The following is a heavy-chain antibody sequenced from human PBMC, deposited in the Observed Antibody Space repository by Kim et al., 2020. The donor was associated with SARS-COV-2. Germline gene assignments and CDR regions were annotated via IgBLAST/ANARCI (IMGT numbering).Heavy chain of an antibody. CDR2: INPNSGGT. CDR3: ARGLRFLEWLWDPTPYYFDY. CDR1: GYTFTGYY. D-gene: IGHD3-3*01. Sequence: ASVKVSCKASGYTFTGYYMHWVRQAPGQGLEWMGWINPNSGGTNYAQKFQGRVTMTRDTSISTAYMELSRLRSDDTAVYYCARGLRFLEWLWDPTPYYFDYWGQGTLVTVSS. J-gene: IGHJ4*02. V-gene: IGHV1-2*02.